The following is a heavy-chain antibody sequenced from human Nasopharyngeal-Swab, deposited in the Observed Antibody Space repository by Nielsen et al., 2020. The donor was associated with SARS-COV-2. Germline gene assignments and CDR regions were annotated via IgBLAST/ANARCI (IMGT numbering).Heavy chain of an antibody. CDR1: GFQFDDHG. D-gene: IGHD2-15*01. CDR3: AKDSGAGFCSGGTCFPTNH. J-gene: IGHJ5*02. Sequence: GESLKTPCAAPGFQFDDHGMSWVRQVPGKGLEWVSGINWNGGKTSYADSVKGRFIISRDNTKNSLYLDMNSLRAEDTALYYCAKDSGAGFCSGGTCFPTNHWGQGTLVTVSS. CDR2: INWNGGKT. V-gene: IGHV3-20*04.